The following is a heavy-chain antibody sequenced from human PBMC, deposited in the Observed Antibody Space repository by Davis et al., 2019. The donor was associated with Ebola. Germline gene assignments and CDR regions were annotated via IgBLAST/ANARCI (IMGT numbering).Heavy chain of an antibody. D-gene: IGHD1-7*01. V-gene: IGHV3-21*06. CDR2: ISSRSFSI. J-gene: IGHJ4*02. CDR1: EFTFSTYT. Sequence: PGGSLRLSCAASEFTFSTYTMNWVRQAPGKGLEWVSSISSRSFSISYADSVKGRFTISRDNAKNSLYLQMNSLRAEDTAVYYCTRGNWNYPNWGQGTLVTVSS. CDR3: TRGNWNYPN.